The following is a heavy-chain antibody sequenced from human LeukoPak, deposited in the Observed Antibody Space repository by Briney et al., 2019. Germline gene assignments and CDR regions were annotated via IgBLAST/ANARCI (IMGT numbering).Heavy chain of an antibody. Sequence: ASVTVSCKASGYTFTGYYMHWVRQAPGQGLEWMGWINPNSGGTNYAQKFQGRVTMTRDTSISTAYMELSRLRSDDTAVYYCASAYYDYVWGSYRHGAFDIWGQGTTVTVSS. CDR2: INPNSGGT. CDR3: ASAYYDYVWGSYRHGAFDI. V-gene: IGHV1-2*02. D-gene: IGHD3-16*02. CDR1: GYTFTGYY. J-gene: IGHJ3*02.